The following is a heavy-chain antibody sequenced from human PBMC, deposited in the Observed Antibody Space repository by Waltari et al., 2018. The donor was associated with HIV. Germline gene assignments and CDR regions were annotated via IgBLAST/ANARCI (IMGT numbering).Heavy chain of an antibody. V-gene: IGHV3-7*01. Sequence: EVQLVESGGGLVQPGGSLRLDGAASGFTVGSDWMSWVRQAPGKGLEWVANIKQDGSEKYYVDSVKGRFTISRDNAKNSLYLQMNSLRAEDTAMYYCARDGPYSSGWYGSDYWGQGTLVTVSS. CDR2: IKQDGSEK. D-gene: IGHD6-19*01. J-gene: IGHJ4*02. CDR1: GFTVGSDW. CDR3: ARDGPYSSGWYGSDY.